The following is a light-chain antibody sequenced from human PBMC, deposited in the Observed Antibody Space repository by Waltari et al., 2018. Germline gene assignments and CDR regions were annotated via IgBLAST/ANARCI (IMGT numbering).Light chain of an antibody. CDR3: NSYTSSFTA. J-gene: IGLJ2*01. Sequence: QSALTQPASVSGSPGQSITIPCTGTRSDVGGYDYVSWYQHHPGKAPKLMIYDVSKRPSWVSNRFSGSKSGNTASLTISGLQAEDEADYYCNSYTSSFTAFGGGTKLTVL. V-gene: IGLV2-14*03. CDR2: DVS. CDR1: RSDVGGYDY.